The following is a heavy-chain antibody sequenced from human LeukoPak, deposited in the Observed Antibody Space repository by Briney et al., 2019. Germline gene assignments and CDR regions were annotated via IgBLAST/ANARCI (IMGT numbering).Heavy chain of an antibody. V-gene: IGHV1-2*02. Sequence: PRASVKVSCKASGYIFTGYYMHWVRQAPGQGLEWMGWINPNSGGTNYAQKFQGRVTMTRGTSINTAYMEVSRLRSDDTAVYYCARVFGRQLPDYWGQGTLVTVSS. CDR2: INPNSGGT. J-gene: IGHJ4*02. CDR1: GYIFTGYY. CDR3: ARVFGRQLPDY. D-gene: IGHD1-26*01.